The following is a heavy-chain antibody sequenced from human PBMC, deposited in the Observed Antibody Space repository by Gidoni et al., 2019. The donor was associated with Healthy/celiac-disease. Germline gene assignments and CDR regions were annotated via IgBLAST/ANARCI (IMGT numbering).Heavy chain of an antibody. CDR1: GFTFSNYS. CDR2: ISSSSSYI. V-gene: IGHV3-21*01. D-gene: IGHD3-3*01. Sequence: EVQLVESGGGLVKPGGSLRLSCAASGFTFSNYSMNWVRQAPGKGLEWVSSISSSSSYIYYADSVKGRFTISRDNAKNSLYLQMNSLRAEDTAVYYCASLSSGVVPRYYYYGMDVWGQGTTVTVSS. CDR3: ASLSSGVVPRYYYYGMDV. J-gene: IGHJ6*02.